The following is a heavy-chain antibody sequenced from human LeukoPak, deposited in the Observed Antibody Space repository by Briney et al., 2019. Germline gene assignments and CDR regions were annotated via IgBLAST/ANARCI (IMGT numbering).Heavy chain of an antibody. V-gene: IGHV3-7*01. CDR2: IKQDGSEK. Sequence: PGGSLRLSCAASGFTFSSYWMSWVRQAPGKGLEWVANIKQDGSEKYYVDSVKGRFTISRDNAKNSLYLQMKSRRDEDTAGKYDAKKGSPSADIGVVPAGTYYYYGMDVWGQGTTVTGSS. CDR1: GFTFSSYW. J-gene: IGHJ6*02. D-gene: IGHD2-2*01. CDR3: AKKGSPSADIGVVPAGTYYYYGMDV.